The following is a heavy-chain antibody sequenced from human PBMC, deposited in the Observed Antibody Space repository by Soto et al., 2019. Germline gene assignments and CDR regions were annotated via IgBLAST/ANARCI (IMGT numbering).Heavy chain of an antibody. CDR1: GSTVSSNY. CDR2: IYSGGTT. J-gene: IGHJ4*02. D-gene: IGHD5-12*01. Sequence: EVQLVESGGGLIQPGGSLRLSCAASGSTVSSNYMSWVRQAPGKGLEWVSVIYSGGTTYYTDSVKGRFTISRDNSKNSLYLHMNSLRAEDTAVYYCARGGGIVATIRRGFDFWGQGTLVSVSS. V-gene: IGHV3-66*01. CDR3: ARGGGIVATIRRGFDF.